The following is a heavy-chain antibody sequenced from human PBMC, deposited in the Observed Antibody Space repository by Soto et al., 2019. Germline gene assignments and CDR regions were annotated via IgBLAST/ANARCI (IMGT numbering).Heavy chain of an antibody. J-gene: IGHJ4*02. D-gene: IGHD5-12*01. V-gene: IGHV3-33*01. CDR1: GFTFSSYG. Sequence: GGSLRLSCAASGFTFSSYGMHWVRQAPGKGLEWVAVIWYDGSNKYYADSVKGRFTISRDNSKNTLYLQMNSLRAEDTAVYYCARDSDVEMATIPIFDYWGQGTLVTVSS. CDR2: IWYDGSNK. CDR3: ARDSDVEMATIPIFDY.